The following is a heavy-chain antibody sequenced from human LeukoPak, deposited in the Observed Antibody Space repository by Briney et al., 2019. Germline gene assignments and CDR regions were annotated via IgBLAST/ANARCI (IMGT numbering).Heavy chain of an antibody. D-gene: IGHD5-18*01. CDR3: TTILYSYGSYYFDY. J-gene: IGHJ4*02. CDR1: GFTFSNAW. CDR2: IKSKTDGGTT. V-gene: IGHV3-15*01. Sequence: GGSLRLSCAASGFTFSNAWMSWVHQAPGKGLEWVGRIKSKTDGGTTDYAAPVKGRFTISRDDSKNTLYPQMNSLKTEDTAVHYCTTILYSYGSYYFDYWGQGTLVTVSS.